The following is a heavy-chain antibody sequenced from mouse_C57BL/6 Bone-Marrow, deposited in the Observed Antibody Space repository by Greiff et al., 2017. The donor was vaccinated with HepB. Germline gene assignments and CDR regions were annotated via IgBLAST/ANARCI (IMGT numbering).Heavy chain of an antibody. CDR3: AREGTYYSNFFAY. J-gene: IGHJ3*01. CDR2: IDPSDSYT. Sequence: QVQLQQPGAELVKPGASVKMSCKASGYTFTSYWITWVKQRPGQGLEWIGEIDPSDSYTNYNQKFKGKSTLTVDKSSSTAYMQLSSLTSEDSAVYYCAREGTYYSNFFAYWGQGTLVTVSA. CDR1: GYTFTSYW. D-gene: IGHD2-5*01. V-gene: IGHV1-69*01.